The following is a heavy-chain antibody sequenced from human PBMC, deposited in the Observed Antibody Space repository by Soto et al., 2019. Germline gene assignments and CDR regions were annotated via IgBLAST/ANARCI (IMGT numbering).Heavy chain of an antibody. CDR2: IDPSDSYT. J-gene: IGHJ6*02. V-gene: IGHV5-10-1*01. CDR1: GYSFTSYW. Sequence: PGESLKISCKGSGYSFTSYWISWVRQMPGKGLEWMGRIDPSDSYTNYSPSFQGHVTISADKSISTAYLQWSSLKASDTAMYYCARSPGLLWFRELLHGMDVWGQGPTVTVSS. CDR3: ARSPGLLWFRELLHGMDV. D-gene: IGHD3-10*01.